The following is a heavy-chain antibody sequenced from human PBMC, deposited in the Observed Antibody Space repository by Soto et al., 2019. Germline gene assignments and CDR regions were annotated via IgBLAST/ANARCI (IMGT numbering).Heavy chain of an antibody. D-gene: IGHD3-22*01. CDR3: AASGYYYDSSGLGNWFDP. V-gene: IGHV1-18*01. Sequence: GASVKFSCKASGYTFTSYGISWVRQAPGQGLEWMGWISAYNGNTNYAQKLQGRVTMTTDTSTSTAYMELRSLRSDDTAVYYCAASGYYYDSSGLGNWFDPWGQGTLVTVSS. CDR2: ISAYNGNT. J-gene: IGHJ5*02. CDR1: GYTFTSYG.